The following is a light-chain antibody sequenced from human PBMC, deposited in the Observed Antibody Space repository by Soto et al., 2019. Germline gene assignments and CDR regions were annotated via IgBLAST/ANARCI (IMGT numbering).Light chain of an antibody. V-gene: IGKV2-28*01. Sequence: DIVMTQSPLSLPVTPGEPASISCRSSQSLLHSNGYNYLDWYLQKPGQSPQLLIYLGSNRASGVPDRFSGSGSGTGFTLKISRVEAEDVGVYYCMQALETPLTFGQGTKVEIK. CDR1: QSLLHSNGYNY. J-gene: IGKJ1*01. CDR3: MQALETPLT. CDR2: LGS.